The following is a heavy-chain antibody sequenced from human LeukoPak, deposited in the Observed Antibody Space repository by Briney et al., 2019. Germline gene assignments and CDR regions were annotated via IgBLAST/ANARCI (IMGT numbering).Heavy chain of an antibody. J-gene: IGHJ4*02. CDR3: AISSIGYFDY. CDR2: INPRGASA. V-gene: IGHV1-46*01. CDR1: GYTFSSYY. Sequence: GASVRVSCKASGYTFSSYYIHWVRQAPGQGLEWMGIINPRGASAIYAQRLQGRVTMTRDTSTSTAHMELSSLRSEDTAVYYCAISSIGYFDYWGQGTLVTVSS. D-gene: IGHD2-15*01.